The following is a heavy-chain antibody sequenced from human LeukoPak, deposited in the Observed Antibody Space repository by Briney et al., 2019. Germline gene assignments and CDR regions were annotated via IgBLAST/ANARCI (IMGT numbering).Heavy chain of an antibody. CDR3: ARQMGGSGSYYPNDAFDI. Sequence: KPSETLSLTCTVSGGSISSSTYYWGWIRQPPGKGLEWIGNIYNSGSTYYSPSLKSRVTISVDTSKNQFSLKLSSVTAADTAVYYCARQMGGSGSYYPNDAFDIWGQGTMVTVSS. V-gene: IGHV4-39*01. D-gene: IGHD3-10*01. CDR2: IYNSGST. J-gene: IGHJ3*02. CDR1: GGSISSSTYY.